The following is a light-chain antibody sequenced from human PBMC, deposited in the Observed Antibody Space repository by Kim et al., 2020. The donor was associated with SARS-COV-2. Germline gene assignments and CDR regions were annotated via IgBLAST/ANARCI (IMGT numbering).Light chain of an antibody. CDR1: GTDVGGYNY. Sequence: QSALTQPASVSGSPGQSITISCTGTGTDVGGYNYVSWYQQHPGKAPKLMIYDVSNRPSGVSNRFSGSKSGNTASLTISGLQAEDEANYYCSSYAISTTLVVFGGGTQLTVL. CDR3: SSYAISTTLVV. CDR2: DVS. V-gene: IGLV2-14*03. J-gene: IGLJ3*02.